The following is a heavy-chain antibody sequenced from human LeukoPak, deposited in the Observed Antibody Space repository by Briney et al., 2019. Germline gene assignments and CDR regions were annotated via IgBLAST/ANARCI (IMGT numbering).Heavy chain of an antibody. CDR1: GFTFSSYS. J-gene: IGHJ4*02. CDR3: ARGESAIGSVYFAY. D-gene: IGHD3-16*01. CDR2: ISSSSSYI. Sequence: GGSLRLSCAASGFTFSSYSMNWVRQAPGKGLEWASSISSSSSYIYYADSVKGRFTISRDNAKNSLYLQMNSLRAEDTAVYYCARGESAIGSVYFAYWGQGTLVTVSS. V-gene: IGHV3-21*01.